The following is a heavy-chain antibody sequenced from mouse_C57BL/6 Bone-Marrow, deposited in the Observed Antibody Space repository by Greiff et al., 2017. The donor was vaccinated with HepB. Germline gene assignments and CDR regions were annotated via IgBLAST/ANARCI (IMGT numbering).Heavy chain of an antibody. J-gene: IGHJ4*01. CDR1: GYTFTNYW. Sequence: QVQLQQSGAELVRPGTSVKMSCKASGYTFTNYWIGWAKQRPGHGLEWIGDIYPGGGYTNYNEKFKGKATLTADKSSSTAYMQSSSLTSEDSAIYYCARKDYGGTSYAMDYWGQGTSVTVSS. CDR2: IYPGGGYT. CDR3: ARKDYGGTSYAMDY. D-gene: IGHD2-4*01. V-gene: IGHV1-63*01.